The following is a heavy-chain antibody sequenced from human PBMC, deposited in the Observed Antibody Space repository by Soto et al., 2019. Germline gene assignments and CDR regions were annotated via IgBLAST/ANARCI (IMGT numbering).Heavy chain of an antibody. D-gene: IGHD3-3*01. CDR1: GFTFSDYY. CDR3: ARGVLEEEDDFLSAGGYLDV. V-gene: IGHV3-11*01. J-gene: IGHJ6*04. CDR2: ISRSGDSE. Sequence: QVQLVESGGGLVKPGGSLRLSCAASGFTFSDYYMSWMRQAPGKGVEGVSYISRSGDSEYFEDSVKGGFTISRDNAQNSLYLQMSSLRDDDTAVYFCARGVLEEEDDFLSAGGYLDVWCKGATVTVSS.